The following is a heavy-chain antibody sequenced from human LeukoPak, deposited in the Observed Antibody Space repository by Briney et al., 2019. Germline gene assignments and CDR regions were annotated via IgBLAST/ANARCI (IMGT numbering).Heavy chain of an antibody. Sequence: GASVKVSCKASGYTFTGYYMHWVRQAPGQGLEWMGWINPNSGGTNYAQKFQGRVTMTRDTSISTAYMELSRLRSDDTAVYYCARDKGSGWTLGALDTWGQGTMVTVSS. CDR2: INPNSGGT. V-gene: IGHV1-2*02. D-gene: IGHD6-19*01. CDR3: ARDKGSGWTLGALDT. J-gene: IGHJ3*02. CDR1: GYTFTGYY.